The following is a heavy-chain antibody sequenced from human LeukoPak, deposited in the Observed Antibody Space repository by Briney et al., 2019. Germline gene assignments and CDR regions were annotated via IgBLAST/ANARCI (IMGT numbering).Heavy chain of an antibody. CDR1: GGSISSYY. CDR3: ARGAEASYYYYYYYMDV. V-gene: IGHV4-59*01. CDR2: IYYSGST. D-gene: IGHD5-12*01. Sequence: PSETLSLTCTVSGGSISSYYWSWIRQPPGKGLEWIWYIYYSGSTNYNPSLKSRVTISVDTSKNQFSLKLSSVTAADTAVYYCARGAEASYYYYYYYMDVGGKGTTVTISS. J-gene: IGHJ6*03.